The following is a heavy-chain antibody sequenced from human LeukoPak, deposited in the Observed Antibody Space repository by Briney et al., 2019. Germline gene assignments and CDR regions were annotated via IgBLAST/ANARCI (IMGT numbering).Heavy chain of an antibody. CDR1: GFTFSSNP. CDR3: ARAQTN. J-gene: IGHJ4*02. Sequence: QPXXSLRLSCAASGFTFSSNPMNWVRPAPGKGLEWVSYISSGSTTIYYADSVKGRFTISRDNAKSSLYLQMNSLRAEDTAVHYCARAQTNWGQGTLVTVSS. D-gene: IGHD4-11*01. CDR2: ISSGSTTI. V-gene: IGHV3-48*01.